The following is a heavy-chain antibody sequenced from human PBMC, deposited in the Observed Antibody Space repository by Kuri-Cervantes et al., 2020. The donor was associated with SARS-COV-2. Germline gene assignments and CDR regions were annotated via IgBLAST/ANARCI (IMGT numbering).Heavy chain of an antibody. J-gene: IGHJ6*02. V-gene: IGHV1-69*06. CDR3: ARWEEADYYGMDV. CDR2: IIPIFGTA. Sequence: SVNVSCKASGGTFSSYAISWVRQAPGQGLEWMGGIIPIFGTANYEQKFQGRVTITADKSTSTAYMELSSLRSEDTAVYYCARWEEADYYGMDVWGQGTTVTVSS. D-gene: IGHD1-26*01. CDR1: GGTFSSYA.